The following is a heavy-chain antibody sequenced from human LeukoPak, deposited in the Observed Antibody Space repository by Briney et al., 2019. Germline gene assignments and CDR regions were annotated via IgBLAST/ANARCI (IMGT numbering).Heavy chain of an antibody. J-gene: IGHJ4*02. CDR3: ARAPDTAMVWYFDY. D-gene: IGHD5-18*01. Sequence: PSETLSLTCAVSGGSISSSSYYWGWIRQPPGKGLEWIGSIYYSGSTYYNPSLKSRVTISVDTSKNQFSLKLSSVTAADTAVYYCARAPDTAMVWYFDYWGQGTLVTVSS. CDR2: IYYSGST. V-gene: IGHV4-39*07. CDR1: GGSISSSSYY.